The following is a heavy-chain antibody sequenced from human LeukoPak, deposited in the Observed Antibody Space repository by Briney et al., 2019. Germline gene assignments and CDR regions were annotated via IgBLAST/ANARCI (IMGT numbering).Heavy chain of an antibody. V-gene: IGHV3-30*04. CDR2: ISYDGIKK. CDR3: ARDTYIGTVTRAFGDNWFDP. Sequence: PGGSLRLSCAAPGFTFSTYAIHWVRQAPGKGLDWVAVISYDGIKKYYADSVKGRFTISRDNSKNTLYLQMNSLRAEDTAVYYCARDTYIGTVTRAFGDNWFDPWGQGTLVTVSS. CDR1: GFTFSTYA. D-gene: IGHD4-17*01. J-gene: IGHJ5*02.